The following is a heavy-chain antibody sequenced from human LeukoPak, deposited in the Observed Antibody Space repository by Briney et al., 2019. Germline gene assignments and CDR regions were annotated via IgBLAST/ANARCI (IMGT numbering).Heavy chain of an antibody. Sequence: QVQLQESGPGLVKPSQTLSLTCNVSGGSFIGGAYYWSWLRQHPGRALEWIGYIYYSGSTYYNPSLKSRVTISVDTSKNQFSLKLSSVTAADTAVYYCARVVHYYGMDVWGQGTTVTVSS. J-gene: IGHJ6*02. CDR1: GGSFIGGAYY. CDR3: ARVVHYYGMDV. V-gene: IGHV4-31*03. D-gene: IGHD2-2*01. CDR2: IYYSGST.